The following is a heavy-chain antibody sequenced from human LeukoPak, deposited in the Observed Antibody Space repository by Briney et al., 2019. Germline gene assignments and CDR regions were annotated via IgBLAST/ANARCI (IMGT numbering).Heavy chain of an antibody. J-gene: IGHJ4*02. D-gene: IGHD3-22*01. CDR3: ASGEPRYSSRIVVGDN. V-gene: IGHV4-39*07. CDR2: IYNSEST. CDR1: GGSISSRSYY. Sequence: PSETLSLTCTVSGGSISSRSYYWGWIRQPPGKGLEWIGSIYNSESTYYNPSPKSRVTISVDTSKNQLSLKVSSVTAADTAVYYCASGEPRYSSRIVVGDNWGQGTLVTVSS.